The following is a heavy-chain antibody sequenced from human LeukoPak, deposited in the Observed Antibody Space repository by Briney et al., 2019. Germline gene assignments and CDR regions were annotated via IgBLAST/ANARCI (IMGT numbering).Heavy chain of an antibody. CDR1: GGSISSADYY. J-gene: IGHJ4*02. CDR2: IYYSGST. V-gene: IGHV4-30-4*08. D-gene: IGHD5-24*01. CDR3: ARARDTNPFDY. Sequence: SQTLSLTCTVSGGSISSADYYWSWIRQPPGKGLEWIGYIYYSGSTYYKPSLKSRVTLSVDTSNNQFSLRLSSVTAADTAVYYCARARDTNPFDYWGQGTLVTVSS.